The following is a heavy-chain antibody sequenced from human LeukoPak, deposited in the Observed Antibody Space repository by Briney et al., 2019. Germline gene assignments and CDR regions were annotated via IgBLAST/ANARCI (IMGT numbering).Heavy chain of an antibody. V-gene: IGHV4-34*01. CDR3: ARSGYSYGPLDY. D-gene: IGHD5-18*01. CDR2: INHSGST. CDR1: GGSFSGYY. Sequence: TSETLSLTCAVYGGSFSGYYWSWIRQPPGKGLEWIGEINHSGSTNYNPSLKSRVTISVDTSKNQFSLKLSSVTAADTAVYYCARSGYSYGPLDYWGQGTLVTVSS. J-gene: IGHJ4*02.